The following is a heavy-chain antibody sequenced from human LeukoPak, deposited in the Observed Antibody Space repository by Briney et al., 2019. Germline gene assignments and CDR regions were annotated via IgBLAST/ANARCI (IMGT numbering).Heavy chain of an antibody. CDR2: IYYSGGT. J-gene: IGHJ3*02. V-gene: IGHV4-59*01. CDR3: ARVSNDYGGNGAFDI. D-gene: IGHD4-23*01. Sequence: SETLSLTCTVSDGSISSYYWSWIRQPPGKGLEWMGYIYYSGGTNYNPSLKSRVTISVDTSKNQFSLKLSSVTAADTAVYYCARVSNDYGGNGAFDIWGQGTMVTVSS. CDR1: DGSISSYY.